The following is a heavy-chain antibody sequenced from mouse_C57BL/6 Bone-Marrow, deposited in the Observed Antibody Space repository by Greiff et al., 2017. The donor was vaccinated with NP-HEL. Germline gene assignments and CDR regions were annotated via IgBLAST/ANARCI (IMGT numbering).Heavy chain of an antibody. CDR2: ISYDGSN. D-gene: IGHD2-5*01. CDR3: AGAYYSNYLDY. CDR1: GYSITSGYY. J-gene: IGHJ2*01. V-gene: IGHV3-6*01. Sequence: ESGPGLVKPSQSLSLTCSVTGYSITSGYYWNWIRQFPGNKLEWMGYISYDGSNNYNPSLKNRISITRDTSKNQFFLKLNSVTTEDTATYYCAGAYYSNYLDYWGQGTTLIVSS.